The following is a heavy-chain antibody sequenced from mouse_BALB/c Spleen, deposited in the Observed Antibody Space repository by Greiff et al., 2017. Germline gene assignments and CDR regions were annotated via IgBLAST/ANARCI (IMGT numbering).Heavy chain of an antibody. CDR3: TRGNGYYLDY. Sequence: VQLQQSGAELVKPGASVKLSCKASGYTFTSYYMYWVKQRPGQGLEWIGEINPSNGGTNFNEKFKSKATLTVDKSSSTAYMQLSSLTSEDSAVYYCTRGNGYYLDYWGQGTTLTVSS. V-gene: IGHV1S81*02. J-gene: IGHJ2*01. CDR1: GYTFTSYY. D-gene: IGHD2-2*01. CDR2: INPSNGGT.